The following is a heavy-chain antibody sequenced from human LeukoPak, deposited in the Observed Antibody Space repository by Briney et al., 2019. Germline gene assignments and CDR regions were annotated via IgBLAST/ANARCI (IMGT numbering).Heavy chain of an antibody. Sequence: PGGSLRLSCAASGFTFSSYDMHWVRQAPGKGLEWVAVIWFDGRNTYYADSVKGRFTISRDNSKNTLYLQMNSLRAEDTAVYYCARERTSGWDAFDFWGQGTLVTVSS. CDR2: IWFDGRNT. CDR1: GFTFSSYD. CDR3: ARERTSGWDAFDF. V-gene: IGHV3-33*01. D-gene: IGHD6-19*01. J-gene: IGHJ4*02.